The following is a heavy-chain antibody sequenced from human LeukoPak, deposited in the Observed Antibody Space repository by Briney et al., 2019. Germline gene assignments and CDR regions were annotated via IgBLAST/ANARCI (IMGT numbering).Heavy chain of an antibody. Sequence: SETLSLTCTVSGGSISSYYWSWIRLPPGKGPEWIGYIHYSGTTNYNPSLKSRVTISVDTSKNQFSLKLSSVTAADTAVYYCVRHGQTSQANWGGHDAFAIWGQGTLVTVSS. J-gene: IGHJ3*02. CDR2: IHYSGTT. D-gene: IGHD7-27*01. CDR3: VRHGQTSQANWGGHDAFAI. CDR1: GGSISSYY. V-gene: IGHV4-59*08.